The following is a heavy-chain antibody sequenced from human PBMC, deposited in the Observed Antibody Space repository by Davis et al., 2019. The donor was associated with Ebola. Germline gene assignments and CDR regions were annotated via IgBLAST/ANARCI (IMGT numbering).Heavy chain of an antibody. Sequence: GESLKISCAASGFTVSTNYMHWVRQAPGKGLEWASTLYPDGTAYHTDSVKGRCTISRDNSKNTLYLQMNTLRAEDTAVYYCAKGYGDYYYYYGMDVWGQGTTVTVSS. V-gene: IGHV3-53*05. D-gene: IGHD3-10*01. CDR2: LYPDGTA. CDR3: AKGYGDYYYYYGMDV. J-gene: IGHJ6*02. CDR1: GFTVSTNY.